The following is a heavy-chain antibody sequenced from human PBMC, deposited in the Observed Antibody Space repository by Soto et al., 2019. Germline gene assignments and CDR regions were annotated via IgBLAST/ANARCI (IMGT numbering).Heavy chain of an antibody. D-gene: IGHD3-10*01. CDR1: GGSFSGYY. CDR2: INHSGST. J-gene: IGHJ5*02. CDR3: ARGRRDYYGSGSYHGWFDP. Sequence: SETLSLTCAVYGGSFSGYYWSWIRQPPGKGLEWIGEINHSGSTNYNPSLKSRVTISVDTSKNQFSLKLRSVTAADTAVYYCARGRRDYYGSGSYHGWFDPWGQGTLVTVSS. V-gene: IGHV4-34*01.